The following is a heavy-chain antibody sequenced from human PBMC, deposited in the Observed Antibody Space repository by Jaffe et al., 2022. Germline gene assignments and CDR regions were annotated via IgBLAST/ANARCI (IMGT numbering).Heavy chain of an antibody. Sequence: QLQLQESGPGLVKPSETLSLTCTVSGGSISSSSYYWGWIRQPPGKGLEWIGSIYYSGSTYYNPSLKSRVTISVDTSKNQFSLKLSSVTAADTAVYYCARRPTYDYIWGSYRNDAFDIWGQGTMVTVSS. V-gene: IGHV4-39*01. CDR1: GGSISSSSYY. CDR3: ARRPTYDYIWGSYRNDAFDI. J-gene: IGHJ3*02. CDR2: IYYSGST. D-gene: IGHD3-16*02.